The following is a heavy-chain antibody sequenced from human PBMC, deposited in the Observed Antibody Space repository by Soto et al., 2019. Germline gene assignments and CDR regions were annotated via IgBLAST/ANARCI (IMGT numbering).Heavy chain of an antibody. V-gene: IGHV6-1*01. CDR3: ARLIGNSWLDS. CDR1: GDSVSTNSAT. J-gene: IGHJ5*01. CDR2: TYYRSKWDY. Sequence: SQTLSLTCAISGDSVSTNSATWDWIRQSPSRGLEWLGRTYYRSKWDYGYAAPVKGRININPDTSNNQVSLHLDSVTPDDTAVYYCARLIGNSWLDSWGQGTLVNVSS. D-gene: IGHD2-8*01.